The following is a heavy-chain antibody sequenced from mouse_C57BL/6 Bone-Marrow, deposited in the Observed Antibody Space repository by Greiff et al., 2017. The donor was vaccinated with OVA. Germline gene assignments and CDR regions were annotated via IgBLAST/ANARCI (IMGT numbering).Heavy chain of an antibody. D-gene: IGHD2-1*01. CDR2: IWSGGST. Sequence: QVQLQQSGPGLVQPSQSLSITCTVSGFSLTSYGVHWVRQPPGKGLEWLGVIWSGGSTDYNAAFISRLSISKDNSKSQVFFKMNSLQADDTAIYDCAKNFPPYGKRAMGYWGQGTSVTVSS. CDR1: GFSLTSYG. J-gene: IGHJ4*01. CDR3: AKNFPPYGKRAMGY. V-gene: IGHV2-4*01.